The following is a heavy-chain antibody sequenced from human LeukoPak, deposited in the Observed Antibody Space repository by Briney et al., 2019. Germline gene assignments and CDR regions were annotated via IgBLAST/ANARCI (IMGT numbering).Heavy chain of an antibody. CDR1: GFTVSSNY. CDR3: ARERNADYALDY. V-gene: IGHV3-13*01. CDR2: IGTAGDT. D-gene: IGHD4-17*01. Sequence: GGSLRLSCAASGFTVSSNYMSWVRQAPGKGLEWVSVIGTAGDTYYSGSVKSRFTISRESAKNSVYLQMNSLRAGDTAVYYCARERNADYALDYWGQGTLVTVSS. J-gene: IGHJ4*02.